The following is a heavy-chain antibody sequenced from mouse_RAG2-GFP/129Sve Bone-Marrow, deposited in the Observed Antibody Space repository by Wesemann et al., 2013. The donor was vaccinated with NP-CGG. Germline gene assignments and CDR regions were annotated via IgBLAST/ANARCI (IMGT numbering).Heavy chain of an antibody. Sequence: REPGAELVRPGSSVKLSCKASGYTFTSYWMHWVKQRPGQGLEWIGEIDPSDSYTNYNQKFKGKATLTVDKSSSTAYMQLSSLTSEDSAVYYCASPPYYSNHYWYFDVWGTGTTVTVSS. CDR3: ASPPYYSNHYWYFDV. D-gene: IGHD2-5*01. CDR1: GYTFTSYW. J-gene: IGHJ1*03. CDR2: IDPSDSYT. V-gene: IGHV1-69*02.